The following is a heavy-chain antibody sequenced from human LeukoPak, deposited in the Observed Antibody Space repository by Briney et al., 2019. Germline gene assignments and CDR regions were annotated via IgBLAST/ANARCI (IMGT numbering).Heavy chain of an antibody. D-gene: IGHD4-17*01. V-gene: IGHV4-59*04. CDR3: AASGMTTVTFFDY. CDR1: GFTFSSYSMN. J-gene: IGHJ4*02. CDR2: IYSYSGST. Sequence: TAGGSLRLSCAASGFTFSSYSMNWVRQPPGMGLEWIGTIYSYSGSTYYNPSLKSRVTISVDTSKNQFSLKLTSVTAADTAVYYCAASGMTTVTFFDYWGQGTLVTVSS.